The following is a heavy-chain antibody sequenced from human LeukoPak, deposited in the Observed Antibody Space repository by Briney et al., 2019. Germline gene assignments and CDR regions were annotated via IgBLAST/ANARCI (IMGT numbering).Heavy chain of an antibody. V-gene: IGHV4-30-4*02. J-gene: IGHJ4*02. CDR2: IYYSGST. CDR3: ARVRYDSSGHYPDY. Sequence: PSDTLSLTCTVSGGSISSVDYYWSWIRQPPGKGQEWIGYIYYSGSTYYNPSLKSRVTISVDTSKNQFSLKLSSVTAADTAVYYCARVRYDSSGHYPDYWGQGTLVTVSS. D-gene: IGHD3-22*01. CDR1: GGSISSVDYY.